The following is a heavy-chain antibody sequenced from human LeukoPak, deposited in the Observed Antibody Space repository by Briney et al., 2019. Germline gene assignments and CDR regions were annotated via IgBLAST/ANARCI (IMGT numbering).Heavy chain of an antibody. D-gene: IGHD3-22*01. CDR1: GGTFISYA. CDR2: IIPIFGTA. V-gene: IGHV1-69*13. CDR3: AREGDYYDSSGYLNWFDP. Sequence: SVKVSCKASGGTFISYAISWVRQAPGQGLEWMGGIIPIFGTANYAQKFQGRVTITADESTSTAYMELSSLRSEDTAVYYCAREGDYYDSSGYLNWFDPWGQGTLVTVSS. J-gene: IGHJ5*02.